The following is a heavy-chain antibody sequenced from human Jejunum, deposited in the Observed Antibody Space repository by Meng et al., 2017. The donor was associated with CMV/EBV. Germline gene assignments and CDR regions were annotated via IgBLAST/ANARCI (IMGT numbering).Heavy chain of an antibody. Sequence: GGGLGQAGGHLEPACAASGLTFSSSWMHWVRQATGKGLVWVSRISGDETYTNYADSVKGRFTISRDNAKNTLYLQMNSLRAEDTAVYYCVRWSGSYESGFDSWGQGTLVTVSS. J-gene: IGHJ4*02. CDR2: ISGDETYT. CDR1: GLTFSSSW. D-gene: IGHD1-26*01. V-gene: IGHV3-74*01. CDR3: VRWSGSYESGFDS.